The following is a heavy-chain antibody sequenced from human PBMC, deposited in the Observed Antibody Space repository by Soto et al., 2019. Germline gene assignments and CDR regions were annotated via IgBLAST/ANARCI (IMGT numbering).Heavy chain of an antibody. CDR3: ARDQEVSSGWYHGY. CDR1: GYTFTCYD. D-gene: IGHD6-19*01. V-gene: IGHV1-3*01. Sequence: ASMKVSCRASGYTFTCYDMHWVRQAPGQRLEWMGWINAGNGNRKYSQEFQGRVAITRDTSASTAYMELSSLRSEDTAVYYCARDQEVSSGWYHGYWGQGTLVTVS. CDR2: INAGNGNR. J-gene: IGHJ4*02.